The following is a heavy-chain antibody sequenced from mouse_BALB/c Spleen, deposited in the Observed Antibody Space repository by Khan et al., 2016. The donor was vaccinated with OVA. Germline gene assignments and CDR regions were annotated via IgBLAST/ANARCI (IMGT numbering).Heavy chain of an antibody. CDR1: GYTFTTYW. J-gene: IGHJ3*01. CDR2: ITPSTGYT. V-gene: IGHV1-7*01. CDR3: ARAVFDGYPPFAY. D-gene: IGHD2-3*01. Sequence: QVQLQQSGAELAKPGASVTMSCTSSGYTFTTYWMHWVKQRPGQGLEWIGYITPSTGYTEYNQKFKDKATLTSDKSSSTAYMQLSSLTSEDSAVYYCARAVFDGYPPFAYWGQGTLVTVSA.